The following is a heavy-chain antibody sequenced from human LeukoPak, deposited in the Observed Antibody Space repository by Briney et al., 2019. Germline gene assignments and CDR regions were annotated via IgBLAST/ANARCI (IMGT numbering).Heavy chain of an antibody. CDR3: AKLSSGWYLGYFQH. V-gene: IGHV3-30*18. Sequence: GGSLRLSCAASGFTFSSYGMHWVRQAPGKGLEWVAVISYDGSNKYYADSVKGRFTISRDNSKNTLYLQMNSLRAEDTAVYYCAKLSSGWYLGYFQHWGQGTLVTVSS. CDR1: GFTFSSYG. CDR2: ISYDGSNK. D-gene: IGHD6-19*01. J-gene: IGHJ1*01.